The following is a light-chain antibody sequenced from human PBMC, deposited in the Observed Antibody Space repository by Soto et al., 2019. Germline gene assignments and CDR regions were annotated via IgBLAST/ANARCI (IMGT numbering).Light chain of an antibody. CDR2: KAS. Sequence: DIQMTQSPSTLPASVGDRVTITCRASQSISNWLAWYQQKPGKAPQLLIYKASILERGVSSRFSGSGSGTEFTLTISSLRPDDFATYYCQQYNSYLWTFGQGTKVEVK. V-gene: IGKV1-5*03. CDR3: QQYNSYLWT. CDR1: QSISNW. J-gene: IGKJ1*01.